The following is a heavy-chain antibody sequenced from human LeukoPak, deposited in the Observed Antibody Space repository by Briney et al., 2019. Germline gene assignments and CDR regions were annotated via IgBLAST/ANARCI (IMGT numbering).Heavy chain of an antibody. CDR3: AQDLGWLIFEN. J-gene: IGHJ4*02. CDR1: GFTFNIHG. D-gene: IGHD3-22*01. V-gene: IGHV3-23*01. Sequence: QSGGSLRLSCAASGFTFNIHGMNWVRQAPGKGLEWVSGISPRGEITYYADSVKGRFTISRDNSINMVYLQMKSLRADDTAVYYCAQDLGWLIFENWGQGTLVTVSS. CDR2: ISPRGEIT.